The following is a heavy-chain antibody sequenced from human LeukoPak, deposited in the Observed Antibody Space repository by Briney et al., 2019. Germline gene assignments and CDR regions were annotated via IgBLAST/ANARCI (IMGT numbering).Heavy chain of an antibody. D-gene: IGHD2-8*01. CDR3: ARDWQDIVLMVPLDY. J-gene: IGHJ4*02. Sequence: NAGGSLRLSCAASGFTFSSYSMNWVRQAPGKGLEWVSSISSSSSYIYYADSVKGRFTISRDNAKNSLYLQMNSLRAEDTAVYYCARDWQDIVLMVPLDYWGQGTLVTVSS. CDR2: ISSSSSYI. V-gene: IGHV3-21*01. CDR1: GFTFSSYS.